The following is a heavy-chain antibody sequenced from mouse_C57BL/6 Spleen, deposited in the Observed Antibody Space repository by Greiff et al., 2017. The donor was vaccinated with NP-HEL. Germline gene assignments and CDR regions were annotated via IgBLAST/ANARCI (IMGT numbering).Heavy chain of an antibody. D-gene: IGHD1-1*01. V-gene: IGHV1-69*01. J-gene: IGHJ2*01. CDR2: IDPSDSYT. Sequence: VQLQQPGAELVMPGASVKLSCKASGYTFTSYWMHRVKQRPGQGLEWIGEIDPSDSYTNYNQKFKGKSTLTVDKSSSTAYMQLSSLTSEDSAVYYCARGGEFITTVGYYFDYWGQGTTLTVSS. CDR3: ARGGEFITTVGYYFDY. CDR1: GYTFTSYW.